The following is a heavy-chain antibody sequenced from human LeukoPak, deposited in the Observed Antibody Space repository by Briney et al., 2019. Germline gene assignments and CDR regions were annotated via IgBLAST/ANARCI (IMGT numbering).Heavy chain of an antibody. D-gene: IGHD4-17*01. CDR1: GYTFTSYD. CDR2: MNPNSGNT. V-gene: IGHV1-8*01. CDR3: ARDLYGDYGWDY. Sequence: GASVKVSCKASGYTFTSYDINWVRQATGQGLEWMGWMNPNSGNTGYAQKFQGRVTMTRNTSISTAYMELSSLRSEDTAVYYCARDLYGDYGWDYWGQGTLVTVSS. J-gene: IGHJ4*02.